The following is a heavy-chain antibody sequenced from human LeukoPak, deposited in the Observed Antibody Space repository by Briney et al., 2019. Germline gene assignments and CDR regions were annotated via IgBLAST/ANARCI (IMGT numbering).Heavy chain of an antibody. V-gene: IGHV3-33*06. CDR2: IWHDASHT. J-gene: IGHJ6*04. CDR1: GFSFSTYA. D-gene: IGHD3/OR15-3a*01. CDR3: AKGQARTGYTGMDV. Sequence: GGSLRLSCAASGFSFSTYAMHWVRQAPGKGLEWVALIWHDASHTFYTDSVKGRFTISRDNSKNTLYLQMNSLRAEDTAVYYCAKGQARTGYTGMDVWGKGTTVTVSS.